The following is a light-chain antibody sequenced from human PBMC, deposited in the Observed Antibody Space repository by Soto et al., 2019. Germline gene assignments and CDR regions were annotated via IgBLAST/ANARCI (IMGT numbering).Light chain of an antibody. Sequence: EIVMTQSPATLSVSPGERATLSCRASQSVGSNLAWYQQKPGQAPRLLMYGAPTRATGIPARFSGSGSGAEFTLTISSLQSEDFAVYYCQQYNNRPPWTFGQGTKVDIK. CDR1: QSVGSN. V-gene: IGKV3-15*01. CDR3: QQYNNRPPWT. CDR2: GAP. J-gene: IGKJ1*01.